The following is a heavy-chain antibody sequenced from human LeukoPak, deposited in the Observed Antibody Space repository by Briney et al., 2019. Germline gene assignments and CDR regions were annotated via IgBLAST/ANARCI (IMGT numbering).Heavy chain of an antibody. V-gene: IGHV1-8*01. J-gene: IGHJ3*02. CDR2: MNPNSGNT. CDR3: ARAKLENDAFDI. D-gene: IGHD1-1*01. Sequence: GASVKVSCKASGYTFTSFDMNWVRQATGQGLEWMGWMNPNSGNTGYAQKFQGRVTITRNTSISTAYMELSSLRSEDTAVYYCARAKLENDAFDIWGQGTMVTVSS. CDR1: GYTFTSFD.